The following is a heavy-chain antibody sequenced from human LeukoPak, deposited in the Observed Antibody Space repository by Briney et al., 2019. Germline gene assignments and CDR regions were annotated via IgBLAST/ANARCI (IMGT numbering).Heavy chain of an antibody. Sequence: GGSLRLSCAASGFTFSSYWMRWVRQAPGKGLVWVSRINNDGSSTTYADSVKGRFTISRDNAKNTLYLQMNSLRAEDTAVYYCAELGITMIGGVWGKGTTVTISS. CDR3: AELGITMIGGV. J-gene: IGHJ6*04. D-gene: IGHD3-10*02. V-gene: IGHV3-74*01. CDR1: GFTFSSYW. CDR2: INNDGSST.